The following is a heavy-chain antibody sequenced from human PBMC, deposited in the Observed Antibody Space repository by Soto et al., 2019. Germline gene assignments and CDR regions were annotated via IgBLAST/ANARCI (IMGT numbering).Heavy chain of an antibody. D-gene: IGHD3-10*01. CDR2: IYYSGST. V-gene: IGHV4-59*01. CDR1: GGSISSYY. J-gene: IGHJ3*02. Sequence: QVQLQESGPGLVKPSETLSLTCTVSGGSISSYYWSWIRQPPGKGLEWIGYIYYSGSTNYNPSLKSRVTISVDTSNNQFTLKLSSVTAADTAVYYCERDRGDYGCAFDIWGQGTMVIVSS. CDR3: ERDRGDYGCAFDI.